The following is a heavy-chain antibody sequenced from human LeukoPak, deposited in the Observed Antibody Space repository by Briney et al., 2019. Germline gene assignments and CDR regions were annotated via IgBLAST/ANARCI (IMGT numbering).Heavy chain of an antibody. D-gene: IGHD3-10*01. Sequence: SETLSLACAVDSGSCCSNNWDWIRQPPGKGLEWIGEISHRGTTNYNPSLKSRVTMSVDTSKNQFSLKLSSVTAADTAVYYCARGAGSRSSGFDIWGQGTMVTVSS. V-gene: IGHV4-34*01. CDR3: ARGAGSRSSGFDI. CDR1: SGSCCSNN. J-gene: IGHJ3*02. CDR2: ISHRGTT.